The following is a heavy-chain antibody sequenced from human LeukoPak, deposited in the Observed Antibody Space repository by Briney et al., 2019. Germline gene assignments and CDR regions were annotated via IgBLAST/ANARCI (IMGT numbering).Heavy chain of an antibody. V-gene: IGHV3-48*03. Sequence: GGSLRLSCAASGFTFSSYEMNWVRQAPGKGLEWVSYISSSGSTIYYADSVKGRFTISRDNAKNSLYLQMNSLRAEDTAVYYCARSPLWFGELCYFDYWGQGTLVTVSS. CDR2: ISSSGSTI. CDR1: GFTFSSYE. CDR3: ARSPLWFGELCYFDY. D-gene: IGHD3-10*01. J-gene: IGHJ4*02.